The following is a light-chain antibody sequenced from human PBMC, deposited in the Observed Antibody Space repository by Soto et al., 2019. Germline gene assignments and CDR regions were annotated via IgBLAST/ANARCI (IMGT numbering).Light chain of an antibody. Sequence: QSALTQPASVSGSPGQSITISCTRTNSDVGSFNFVSWYQQHPGKAPKLMVYDVSNRPSGVSNRFSGSKSGNTASLTISGLQSEDEADYYCSSYTSSSTYVFGTGTKVTVL. CDR3: SSYTSSSTYV. V-gene: IGLV2-14*02. CDR2: DVS. J-gene: IGLJ1*01. CDR1: NSDVGSFNF.